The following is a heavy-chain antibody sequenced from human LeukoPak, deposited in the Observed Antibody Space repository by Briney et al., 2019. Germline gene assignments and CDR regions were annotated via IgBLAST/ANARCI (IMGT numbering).Heavy chain of an antibody. Sequence: PGGSLRLSCSTSGFTFSSYGMHWVRQAPGKGLEWVAVIWYDGSKKYYADSVKGRFTISRDNSKNTLYLQMNSLTAEDTALYYCARDAVGATYGDYWGQGTLVTVSS. D-gene: IGHD1-26*01. J-gene: IGHJ4*02. CDR2: IWYDGSKK. CDR3: ARDAVGATYGDY. V-gene: IGHV3-33*08. CDR1: GFTFSSYG.